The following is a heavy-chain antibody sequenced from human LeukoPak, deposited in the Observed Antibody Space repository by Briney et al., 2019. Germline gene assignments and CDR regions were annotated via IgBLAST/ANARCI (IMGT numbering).Heavy chain of an antibody. CDR3: ARGYYGSGSFFDY. J-gene: IGHJ4*02. CDR2: IATYDGNT. Sequence: ASVKVSCKASDYTFTSYGINWVRQAPGQGLEWMGWIATYDGNTNYAQRVQGRVTMTTDTSTSTAYLELTSLRSDDTAVYYCARGYYGSGSFFDYWGQGTLVTVSS. V-gene: IGHV1-18*01. D-gene: IGHD3-10*01. CDR1: DYTFTSYG.